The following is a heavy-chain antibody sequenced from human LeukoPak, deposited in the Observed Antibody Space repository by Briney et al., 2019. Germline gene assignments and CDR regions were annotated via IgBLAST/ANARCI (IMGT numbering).Heavy chain of an antibody. CDR3: AELGITMIGGV. J-gene: IGHJ6*04. CDR2: ISSSSSYM. V-gene: IGHV3-21*01. CDR1: GFTFSSYT. D-gene: IGHD3-10*02. Sequence: PGGSLRLSCAASGFTFSSYTMNWVRQAPGKGLEWVSSISSSSSYMYYADSVKGRFTISRDNAKNSLYLQMNSLRAEDTAVYYCAELGITMIGGVWGKGTTVTISS.